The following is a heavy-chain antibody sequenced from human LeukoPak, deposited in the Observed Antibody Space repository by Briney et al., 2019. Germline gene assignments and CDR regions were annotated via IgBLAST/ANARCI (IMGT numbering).Heavy chain of an antibody. Sequence: PAETLSLTRTVSGGSISSYYWSGIRQPPGKGREGIGYIYLRGSTNYNPSLKSRVTISVDPSKHQFPLQLSSVTAAHPALYYCASGRQGWELSGFDYCGQGTLATVSS. J-gene: IGHJ4*02. CDR3: ASGRQGWELSGFDY. V-gene: IGHV4-59*01. D-gene: IGHD1-26*01. CDR2: IYLRGST. CDR1: GGSISSYY.